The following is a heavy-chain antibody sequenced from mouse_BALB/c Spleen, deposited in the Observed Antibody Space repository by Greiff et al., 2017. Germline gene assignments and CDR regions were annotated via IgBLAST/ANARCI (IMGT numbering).Heavy chain of an antibody. J-gene: IGHJ1*01. CDR1: GYTFTSYG. CDR2: IDPYDSET. CDR3: ASGGGLLRYFDV. D-gene: IGHD2-3*01. V-gene: IGHV1-74*01. Sequence: VQLQQPGAELVRPGASVKLSCKASGYTFTSYGMNWVKQRPEQGLEWIGRIDPYDSETHYNQKFKDKAILTVDKSSSTAYMQLSSLTSEDSAVYSFASGGGLLRYFDVWGAGTTVTVSS.